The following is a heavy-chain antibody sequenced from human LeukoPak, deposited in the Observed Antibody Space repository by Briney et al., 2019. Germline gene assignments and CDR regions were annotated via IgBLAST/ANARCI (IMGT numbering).Heavy chain of an antibody. V-gene: IGHV1-46*01. Sequence: ASVKVSCKASGYTFTNYFMHWVRQAPGQGLEWMGVINPSGGGTTYAQRFQGRVTMTRDTSTSTVHMELSSLRSEDTAVYYCARVYCSGGSCDYYYGMDVWGQGTTVTVSS. CDR2: INPSGGGT. D-gene: IGHD2-15*01. J-gene: IGHJ6*02. CDR3: ARVYCSGGSCDYYYGMDV. CDR1: GYTFTNYF.